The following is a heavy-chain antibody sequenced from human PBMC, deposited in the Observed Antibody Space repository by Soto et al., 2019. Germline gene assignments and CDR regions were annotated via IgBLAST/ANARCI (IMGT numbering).Heavy chain of an antibody. V-gene: IGHV3-23*01. Sequence: EVQLLESGGGLVQPGGSLRLSCAASGFTFSSYAMNWVRQAPGKGLEWVSVISGSGDSTYYADSVKGRFTISRDKSKNTLYLQMNSLRGEDTAVYYCAKSSSRWVVEYWGQGTLVSVPS. D-gene: IGHD6-13*01. CDR2: ISGSGDST. CDR3: AKSSSRWVVEY. CDR1: GFTFSSYA. J-gene: IGHJ4*02.